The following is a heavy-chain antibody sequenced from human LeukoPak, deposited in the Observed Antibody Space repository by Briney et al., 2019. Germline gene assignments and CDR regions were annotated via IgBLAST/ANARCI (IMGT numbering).Heavy chain of an antibody. D-gene: IGHD3-16*01. J-gene: IGHJ6*02. CDR3: ARGKTAYNYYYGMDV. Sequence: SETLSLTCTVSGGSISSYYWSWIRQPPGKGLEWIGYIYYSGSTNYNPSLKSRVTIPVDTSKNQFSLKLSSVTAADTAVYYCARGKTAYNYYYGMDVWGQGTTVTVSS. CDR1: GGSISSYY. CDR2: IYYSGST. V-gene: IGHV4-59*08.